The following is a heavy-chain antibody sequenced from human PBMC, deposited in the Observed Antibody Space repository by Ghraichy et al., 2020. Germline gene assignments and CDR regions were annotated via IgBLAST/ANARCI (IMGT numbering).Heavy chain of an antibody. CDR2: ISYDGSNK. J-gene: IGHJ4*02. Sequence: GGSLRLSCAASGFTFSSYAMHWVRQAPGKGLEWVAVISYDGSNKYYADSVKGRFTISRDNSKNTPYLQMNSLRAEDTAVYYCARVSSLRVLWDYFDYWGQGTLVTVSS. CDR3: ARVSSLRVLWDYFDY. V-gene: IGHV3-30-3*01. D-gene: IGHD4-17*01. CDR1: GFTFSSYA.